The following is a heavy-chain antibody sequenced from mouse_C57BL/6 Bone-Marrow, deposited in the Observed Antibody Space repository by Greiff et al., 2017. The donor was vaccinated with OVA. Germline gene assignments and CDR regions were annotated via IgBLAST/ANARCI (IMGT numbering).Heavy chain of an antibody. Sequence: EVNVVESGGDLVKPGGSLKLSCAASGFTFSSYGMSWVRQTPDKRLEWVATISSGGSYTYYPDSVKGRFTISRDNAKNTLYLQMSSLKSEDTAMYYCARHPLYYGSSYWYFDVWGTGTTVTVSS. CDR1: GFTFSSYG. V-gene: IGHV5-6*01. CDR3: ARHPLYYGSSYWYFDV. D-gene: IGHD1-1*01. J-gene: IGHJ1*03. CDR2: ISSGGSYT.